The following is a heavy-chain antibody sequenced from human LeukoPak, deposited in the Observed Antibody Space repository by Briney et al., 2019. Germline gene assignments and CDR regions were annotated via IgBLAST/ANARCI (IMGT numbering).Heavy chain of an antibody. CDR3: AKSPDAYYYYGMDV. CDR2: ISWNSGSI. Sequence: PGGSLRLSCAASGFTFDDYAMHWVRQAPGKGLEWVSGISWNSGSIGCADSVKGRFTISRDNAKNSLYLQMNSLRAEDTALYYCAKSPDAYYYYGMDVWGQGTTVTVSS. J-gene: IGHJ6*02. CDR1: GFTFDDYA. D-gene: IGHD2-8*01. V-gene: IGHV3-9*01.